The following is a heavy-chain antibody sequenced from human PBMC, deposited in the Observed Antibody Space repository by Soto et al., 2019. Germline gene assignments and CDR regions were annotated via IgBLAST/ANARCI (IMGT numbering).Heavy chain of an antibody. V-gene: IGHV4-39*01. CDR3: ARVRGGYTFWSGYLGGYGMDV. J-gene: IGHJ6*02. CDR2: IYYSGST. CDR1: DGSIISSSYH. Sequence: PSETLSLTCSVSDGSIISSSYHWGWIRQPPGEGLEWIGSIYYSGSTFYNPSLKSRVTISVDTSKNQFSLKLSSVTAADTAVYYCARVRGGYTFWSGYLGGYGMDVWCQGTTVTVSS. D-gene: IGHD3-3*01.